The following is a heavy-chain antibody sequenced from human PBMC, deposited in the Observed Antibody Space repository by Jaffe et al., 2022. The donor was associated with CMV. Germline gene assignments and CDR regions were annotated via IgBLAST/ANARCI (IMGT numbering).Heavy chain of an antibody. CDR2: ISSSSSYI. CDR3: ASPKDYYDSSGYYLGY. J-gene: IGHJ4*02. CDR1: GFTFSSYS. Sequence: EVQLVESGGGLVKPGGSLRLSCAASGFTFSSYSMNWVRQAPGKGLEWVSSISSSSSYIYYADSVKGRFTISRDNAKNSLYLQMNSLRAEDTAVYYCASPKDYYDSSGYYLGYWGQGTLVTVSS. D-gene: IGHD3-22*01. V-gene: IGHV3-21*01.